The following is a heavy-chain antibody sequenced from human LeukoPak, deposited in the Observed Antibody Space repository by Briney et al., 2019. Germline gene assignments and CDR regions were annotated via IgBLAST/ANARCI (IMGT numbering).Heavy chain of an antibody. J-gene: IGHJ5*02. V-gene: IGHV4-59*08. CDR2: IYYSGST. CDR3: ARGYSYGYGWFDP. Sequence: SETLSLTCTVSGXSISSYYWSWIRQPPGKGLEWSGYIYYSGSTNYNPSLKSRVTISVDTSKNHFSLKLSSVTAADTAVYYCARGYSYGYGWFDPWGQGTLVTVSS. D-gene: IGHD5-18*01. CDR1: GXSISSYY.